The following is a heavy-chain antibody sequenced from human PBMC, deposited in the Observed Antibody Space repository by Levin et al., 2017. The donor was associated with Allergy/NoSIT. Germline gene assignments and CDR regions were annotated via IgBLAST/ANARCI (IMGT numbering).Heavy chain of an antibody. D-gene: IGHD5-12*01. CDR1: GGSFSGYY. J-gene: IGHJ4*02. V-gene: IGHV4-34*01. Sequence: SETLSLTCAVYGGSFSGYYWSWIRQPPGKGLEWIGEINHSGSTNYNPSLKSRVTISVDTSKNQFSLKLSSVTAADTAVYYCARTVDIVGSRPGDYDYWGQGTLVTVSS. CDR2: INHSGST. CDR3: ARTVDIVGSRPGDYDY.